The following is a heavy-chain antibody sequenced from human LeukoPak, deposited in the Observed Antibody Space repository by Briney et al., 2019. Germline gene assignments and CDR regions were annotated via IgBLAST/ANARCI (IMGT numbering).Heavy chain of an antibody. D-gene: IGHD1-26*01. V-gene: IGHV3-23*01. CDR2: ISGSGAST. CDR3: AKDVGKWESLHFFDY. Sequence: GGSLRLSCLTSGFTLSTNAMSWVRQAPGKGLEWISGISGSGASTYYADFVKGRFTISRDDSRNTLYLQMNSLRGDDTAVYYCAKDVGKWESLHFFDYWGQGTLVTVSS. J-gene: IGHJ4*02. CDR1: GFTLSTNA.